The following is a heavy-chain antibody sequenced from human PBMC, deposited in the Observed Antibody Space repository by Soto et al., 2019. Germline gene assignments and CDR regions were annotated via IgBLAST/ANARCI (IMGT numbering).Heavy chain of an antibody. J-gene: IGHJ5*02. D-gene: IGHD2-2*01. CDR2: IYYSGIT. V-gene: IGHV4-39*01. CDR3: ARSVSTTAIPNWFDP. CDR1: GGSISTTNYY. Sequence: SETLSLTCTVSGGSISTTNYYWGWLRQPPGKGLEWIETIYYSGITYYNPSLKSRVTILVDTSKNHYSLNLSPVTAADTAVYYCARSVSTTAIPNWFDPWGQGTLVTVSS.